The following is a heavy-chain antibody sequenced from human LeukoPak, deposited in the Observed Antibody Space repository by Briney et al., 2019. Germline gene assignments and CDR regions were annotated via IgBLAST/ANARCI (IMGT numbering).Heavy chain of an antibody. J-gene: IGHJ3*02. CDR3: ASLYCSSTSCFHAFDI. CDR2: IYHSGST. CDR1: GGSIRSSNW. Sequence: PSGTLSLTCAVSGGSIRSSNWWSWVRQPPGKGLEWIGEIYHSGSTNYNPSLKSRVTISVDKSQNQFSLKLSSVPAPDPAVYYRASLYCSSTSCFHAFDIWGQETMVTVSS. V-gene: IGHV4-4*02. D-gene: IGHD2-2*01.